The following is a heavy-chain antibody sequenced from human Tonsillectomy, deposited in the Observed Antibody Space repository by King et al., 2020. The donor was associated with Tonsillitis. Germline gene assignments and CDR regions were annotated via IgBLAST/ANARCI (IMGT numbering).Heavy chain of an antibody. CDR2: IFPSENT. CDR1: VGSFGGGGFF. D-gene: IGHD2-15*01. J-gene: IGHJ5*02. V-gene: IGHV4-31*03. Sequence: QLQESGPGLGKPSQTLSLTCTVSVGSFGGGGFFLCWIPQHPGKGLEGVGYIFPSENTYYNPSLKSRLIISVNTSENQFSLKLSSVTAADTAVYYCARYEGGVFDPWGQGTLVTVSS. CDR3: ARYEGGVFDP.